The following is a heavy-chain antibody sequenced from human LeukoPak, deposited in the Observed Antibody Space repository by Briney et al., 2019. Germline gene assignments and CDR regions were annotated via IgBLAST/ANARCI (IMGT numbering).Heavy chain of an antibody. CDR1: GGSFSGYY. D-gene: IGHD3-22*01. Sequence: SETLSLTCAVYGGSFSGYYWSWIRQPPGKGLEWIGEINHSGSTNYNPSLKSRVTISVDTSKNQFSLKLSSVTAADTAVYYCASRGYYYGKGDYWGQGTLVTVSS. J-gene: IGHJ4*02. V-gene: IGHV4-34*01. CDR2: INHSGST. CDR3: ASRGYYYGKGDY.